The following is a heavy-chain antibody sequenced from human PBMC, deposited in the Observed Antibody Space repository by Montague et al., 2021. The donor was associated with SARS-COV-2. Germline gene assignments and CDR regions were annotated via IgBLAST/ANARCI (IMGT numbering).Heavy chain of an antibody. Sequence: SETLSLTCAVYGGSFSCYYWSWIRHPPGKELEWIVEVNLSGSTNXNPSLKSRVTISVDTSKNQFSLKLSSLTAADTAVYYCSRVKSISYWVRQPAPVLGQGTTVTVSS. V-gene: IGHV4-34*01. CDR1: GGSFSCYY. CDR2: VNLSGST. J-gene: IGHJ6*02. D-gene: IGHD6-6*01. CDR3: SRVKSISYWVRQPAPV.